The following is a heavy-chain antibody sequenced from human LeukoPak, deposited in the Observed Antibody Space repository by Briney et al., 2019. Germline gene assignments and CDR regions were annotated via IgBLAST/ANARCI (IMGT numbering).Heavy chain of an antibody. Sequence: GGSLRLSCAASGFTFAGYAMTWVRQAPGKGLEWVSSISGSSGSTNYADSVKGRFTISRHDSQNTLFLQMNSLRAEDTAVYYCARGDTPGFSTGRIDYWGQGTLVTVSS. CDR1: GFTFAGYA. D-gene: IGHD6-19*01. CDR2: ISGSSGST. V-gene: IGHV3-23*01. J-gene: IGHJ4*02. CDR3: ARGDTPGFSTGRIDY.